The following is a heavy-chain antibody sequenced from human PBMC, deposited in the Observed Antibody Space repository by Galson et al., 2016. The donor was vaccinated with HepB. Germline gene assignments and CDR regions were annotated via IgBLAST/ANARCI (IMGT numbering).Heavy chain of an antibody. CDR3: AHGVGAFDP. V-gene: IGHV2-5*02. J-gene: IGHJ5*02. Sequence: PALVKPTQTLTLTCTFSGFSLSTSGVGVGWIRQPPGKALEWLALIYWDDDKRYSPSLKSRLTITKDTSKNQVVLTMTNMDPVDTATYCCAHGVGAFDPWGQGTLVTVSS. CDR2: IYWDDDK. D-gene: IGHD1-26*01. CDR1: GFSLSTSGVG.